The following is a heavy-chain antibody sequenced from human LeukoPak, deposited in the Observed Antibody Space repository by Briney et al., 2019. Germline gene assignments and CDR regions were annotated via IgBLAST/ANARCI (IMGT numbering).Heavy chain of an antibody. CDR1: GGSIGSYY. J-gene: IGHJ4*02. CDR3: ASLAHNQPYGDYPSYYFDY. CDR2: IYYSGST. V-gene: IGHV4-59*01. D-gene: IGHD4-17*01. Sequence: NSSETLSLTCTVSGGSIGSYYWSWVRQPPGKGLGWIGYIYYSGSTNYNPSLKSRVTISVDTSKNQCSLKLSSVTAADTAVYYCASLAHNQPYGDYPSYYFDYWGQGTLVTVSS.